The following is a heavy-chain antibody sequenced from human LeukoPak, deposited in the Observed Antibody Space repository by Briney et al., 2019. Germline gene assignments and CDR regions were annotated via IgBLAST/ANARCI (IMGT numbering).Heavy chain of an antibody. D-gene: IGHD5-12*01. CDR2: ISSSSDYI. J-gene: IGHJ4*02. CDR1: GFAFSSYS. Sequence: PGGSLRLSCAASGFAFSSYSMNWLRQAPGKGLEWVSSISSSSDYIYQADSMKGRFTISRDNAKNSLYLQMNSLRAEDTAVYYYARGRYSGYDYSHYWGQGTLVTVSS. V-gene: IGHV3-21*01. CDR3: ARGRYSGYDYSHY.